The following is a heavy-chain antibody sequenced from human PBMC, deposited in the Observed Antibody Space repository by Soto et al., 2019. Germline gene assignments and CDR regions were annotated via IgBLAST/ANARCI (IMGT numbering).Heavy chain of an antibody. CDR2: IYYSGST. V-gene: IGHV4-30-4*07. Sequence: TLSLTCAVSGGSISSGDYSWNWIRQPPGKGLEWIGYIYYSGSTYYKPSLKSRVTISVDASKNQFSLKLSSVAAADTAVYYCARSVFPWGRGTLVTVSS. CDR1: GGSISSGDYS. J-gene: IGHJ5*02. CDR3: ARSVFP.